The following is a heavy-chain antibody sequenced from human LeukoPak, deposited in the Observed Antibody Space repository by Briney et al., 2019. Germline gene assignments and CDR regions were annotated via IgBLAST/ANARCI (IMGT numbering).Heavy chain of an antibody. Sequence: GGSLRLSCAASGFTFSSYWMSWVRQAPGKGLEWVANIKQDGSEKYYVDSVKGRFTISRDNAKNSLYLQMNSLRAEDTAVYSCVRAVSSSGYHYCDSWGQGTLVAVSS. CDR1: GFTFSSYW. CDR2: IKQDGSEK. D-gene: IGHD3-22*01. V-gene: IGHV3-7*05. J-gene: IGHJ4*02. CDR3: VRAVSSSGYHYCDS.